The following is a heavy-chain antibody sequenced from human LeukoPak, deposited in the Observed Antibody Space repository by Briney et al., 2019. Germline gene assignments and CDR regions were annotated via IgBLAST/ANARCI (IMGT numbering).Heavy chain of an antibody. J-gene: IGHJ6*02. CDR2: INTNTGNP. CDR3: ARDRGIVVVPAARGYYYYGMDV. D-gene: IGHD2-2*01. CDR1: GYTFTSYG. V-gene: IGHV7-4-1*02. Sequence: GASVKVSCKASGYTFTSYGISWVRQAPGQGLEWMGWINTNTGNPTYAQGFTGRFVFSLDTSVSTAYLQISSLKAEDTAVYYCARDRGIVVVPAARGYYYYGMDVWGQGTTVTVSS.